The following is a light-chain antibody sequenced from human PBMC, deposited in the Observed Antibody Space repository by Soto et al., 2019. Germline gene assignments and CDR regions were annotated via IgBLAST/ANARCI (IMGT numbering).Light chain of an antibody. CDR1: QDISLY. CDR3: QQYFEWPPMT. Sequence: IQLTQSPSSLSASVGDRVTITCRASQDISLYSAWYQQKPGKAPKLLIYVASTLQSGVPSRFSGSGSGTDFTLTISSLRSEDSGIYYCQQYFEWPPMTFGQGTKVEI. J-gene: IGKJ1*01. V-gene: IGKV1-9*01. CDR2: VAS.